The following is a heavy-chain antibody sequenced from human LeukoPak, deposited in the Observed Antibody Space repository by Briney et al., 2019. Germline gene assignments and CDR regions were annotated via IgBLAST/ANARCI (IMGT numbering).Heavy chain of an antibody. CDR3: ATYYVNGAGRGH. CDR2: NMNT. Sequence: SETLSLICIVSGASLSSGDQHWSWIRQAPGKGLEWIGHNMNTYYNPSLKSRVTISIDTSKNQFSLMLSTVTAADTAIYYCATYYVNGAGRGHWGPGTLVTVSS. D-gene: IGHD2-8*01. V-gene: IGHV4-61*08. CDR1: GASLSSGDQH. J-gene: IGHJ4*02.